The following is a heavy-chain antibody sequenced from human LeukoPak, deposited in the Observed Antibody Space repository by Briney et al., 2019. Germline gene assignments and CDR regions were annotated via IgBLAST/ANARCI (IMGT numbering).Heavy chain of an antibody. V-gene: IGHV4-59*01. CDR2: IYYSGST. Sequence: SETLSLTCTVSGGSISSYYWSWIRQPPVKGLEWIGYIYYSGSTNYNPSLKSRVTISVDTSKNQFSLKLSSVTAADTAVYYCARVPPRFYDILTGYYRGAFDIWGQGTMVTVSS. J-gene: IGHJ3*02. D-gene: IGHD3-9*01. CDR1: GGSISSYY. CDR3: ARVPPRFYDILTGYYRGAFDI.